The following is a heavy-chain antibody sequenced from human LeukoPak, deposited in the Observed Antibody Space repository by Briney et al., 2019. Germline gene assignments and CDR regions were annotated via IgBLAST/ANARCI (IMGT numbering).Heavy chain of an antibody. CDR3: ARDQYGSGDGYYMDV. J-gene: IGHJ6*03. CDR1: GFTFSDYY. Sequence: GGSLRLSCAASGFTFSDYYMSWIRQAPGKGLECVSYISSSGSSIYYADSVKGRFTISRDNAKNSLYLQMNSLRAEDTAVYYCARDQYGSGDGYYMDVWGKGTTVTISS. CDR2: ISSSGSSI. V-gene: IGHV3-11*04. D-gene: IGHD3-10*01.